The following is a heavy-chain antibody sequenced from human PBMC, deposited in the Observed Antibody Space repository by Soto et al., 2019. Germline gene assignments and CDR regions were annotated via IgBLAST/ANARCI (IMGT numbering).Heavy chain of an antibody. V-gene: IGHV3-30*18. Sequence: QVQLVESGGGVVQRGRSLSLYCAASGFTFSTYSMHRVRQAPGKWVEWLTMRSYDESSEYYADSVKGRFTISRDNSKHPLFLQMDSLRPEDTAVYYCAKDLYGSGWYNSFDPWGQGTLVTVSS. CDR3: AKDLYGSGWYNSFDP. CDR1: GFTFSTYS. D-gene: IGHD6-19*01. J-gene: IGHJ5*02. CDR2: RSYDESSE.